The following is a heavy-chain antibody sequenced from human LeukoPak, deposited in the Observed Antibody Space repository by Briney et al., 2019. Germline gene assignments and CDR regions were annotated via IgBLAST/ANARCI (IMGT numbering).Heavy chain of an antibody. CDR2: IRSGGTT. CDR1: GFIVSGNY. CDR3: AREGSFDTSGYNDALDI. J-gene: IGHJ3*02. V-gene: IGHV3-53*01. Sequence: GGSLRLSCAASGFIVSGNYMSWVRQAPGKGLEWVSVIRSGGTTSYADSVKGRFTTSRDNSKNTLYLQMNSLRAEDTAVYYCAREGSFDTSGYNDALDIWGQGTMVTVSA. D-gene: IGHD3-22*01.